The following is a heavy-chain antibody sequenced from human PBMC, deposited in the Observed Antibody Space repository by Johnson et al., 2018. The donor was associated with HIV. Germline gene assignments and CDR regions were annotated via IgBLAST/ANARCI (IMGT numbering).Heavy chain of an antibody. CDR2: INSDGSIT. Sequence: VKLVESGGGVVQPGRSLRLSCATSGFTFSSYAMHWVRQAPGKGLVWVSRINSDGSITKYAASVKGRFTISRDKAKNTLYVQMNSLRAGDTGVYYCSRGRVPGDGFDIWGQGTMVTVSS. V-gene: IGHV3-74*02. CDR3: SRGRVPGDGFDI. CDR1: GFTFSSYA. J-gene: IGHJ3*02.